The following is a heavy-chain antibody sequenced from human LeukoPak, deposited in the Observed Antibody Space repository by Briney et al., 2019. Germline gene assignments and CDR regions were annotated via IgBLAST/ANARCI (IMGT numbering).Heavy chain of an antibody. V-gene: IGHV3-21*01. CDR2: ISSSSSYI. D-gene: IGHD3-10*01. CDR1: GFTFSSYS. CDR3: ARFGELFYFDY. Sequence: GSLRLSCAASGFTFSSYSMNWVRQAPGKGLEWVSSISSSSSYIYYADSVKGRFTISRDNAKNSLYLQMNSLRAEDTAVYYCARFGELFYFDYWGQGTLVTVSS. J-gene: IGHJ4*02.